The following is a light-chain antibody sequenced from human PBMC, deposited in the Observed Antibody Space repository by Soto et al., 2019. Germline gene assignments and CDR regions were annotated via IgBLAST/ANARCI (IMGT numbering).Light chain of an antibody. V-gene: IGLV1-47*01. CDR2: RNN. J-gene: IGLJ1*01. CDR1: SSNIGSNY. Sequence: QSVLTQPPSASGTPGQRVTISCSESSSNIGSNYVYWYQQLPGTAPKLLIYRNNQRPSGVPDRFSGSKSGTSASLAISGLRSEDEADYYCAAWDDSLSVFYVFGTGTQLTVL. CDR3: AAWDDSLSVFYV.